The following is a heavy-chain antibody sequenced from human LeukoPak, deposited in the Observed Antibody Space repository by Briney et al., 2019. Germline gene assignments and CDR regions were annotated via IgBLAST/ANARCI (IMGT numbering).Heavy chain of an antibody. J-gene: IGHJ4*02. D-gene: IGHD3-3*02. CDR1: GYTFSDFY. CDR3: ARVRLADERAWAY. CDR2: ITPKSGDT. Sequence: ASVKVSCTASGYTFSDFYIHWVRQAPGQGLEYVGWITPKSGDTYSPQRFQGRVTMTRDASISTAYMELSSLRSDDTAVYFCARVRLADERAWAYWGQGTLVTVSS. V-gene: IGHV1-2*02.